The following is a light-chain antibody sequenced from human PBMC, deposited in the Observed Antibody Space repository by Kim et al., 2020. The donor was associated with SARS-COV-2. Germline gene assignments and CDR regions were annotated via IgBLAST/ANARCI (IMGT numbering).Light chain of an antibody. CDR3: QQYDNWPPVT. CDR2: GAS. V-gene: IGKV3-15*01. CDR1: QGVSSN. J-gene: IGKJ4*01. Sequence: SPGDRVTLSCRASQGVSSNLAWYQQKPGQAPRLLIYGASTRATGIPARFSGSGSGTEFTLDISSLQSEDFAVYYCQQYDNWPPVTFGAGTKVDIK.